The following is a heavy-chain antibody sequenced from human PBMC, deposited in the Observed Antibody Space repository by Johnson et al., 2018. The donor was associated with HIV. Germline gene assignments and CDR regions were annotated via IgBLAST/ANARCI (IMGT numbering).Heavy chain of an antibody. D-gene: IGHD3-3*01. CDR3: AKAVQLLEWLSHPDAFDI. J-gene: IGHJ3*02. V-gene: IGHV3-30*04. CDR1: GFTFRTFP. CDR2: ISYNEDKK. Sequence: QVQLVESGGGVVQPGRSLRLSCAASGFTFRTFPMHWVRQAPGKGLEWMAFISYNEDKKYYADSVKGRFTISRDNSKNILYLQMNSLRAEDTATYYCAKAVQLLEWLSHPDAFDIWGQGTMVTVSA.